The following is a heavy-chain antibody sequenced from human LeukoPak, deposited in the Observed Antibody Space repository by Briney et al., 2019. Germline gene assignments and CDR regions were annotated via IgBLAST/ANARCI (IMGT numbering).Heavy chain of an antibody. V-gene: IGHV1-18*01. CDR2: ISAYGNT. CDR1: GYTFTIYG. J-gene: IGHJ4*02. D-gene: IGHD3-10*01. Sequence: GASVKVSCKTSGYTFTIYGISWVRQAPGQGLEWMGLISAYGNTNYAQNLQGRVTMTTDTSTSTVYMELSSLRSEDTAVYYCARDHEYYYGSGSYYPGGCDYWGQGTLVTVSS. CDR3: ARDHEYYYGSGSYYPGGCDY.